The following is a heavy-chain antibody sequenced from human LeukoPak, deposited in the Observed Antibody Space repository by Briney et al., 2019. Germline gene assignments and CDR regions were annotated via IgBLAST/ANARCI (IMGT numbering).Heavy chain of an antibody. CDR2: IRYDGTHQ. CDR3: AKILGGLLRDYLDY. D-gene: IGHD2-15*01. V-gene: IGHV3-30*02. CDR1: GFNFNTYG. J-gene: IGHJ4*01. Sequence: GGSLKLSCAASGFNFNTYGLHWVRQAPGKGLEWVAFIRYDGTHQYCADSVKGRFTISRDNSKNTLYLQMNSLRPGDTAVYYCAKILGGLLRDYLDYWGHGILVTVSS.